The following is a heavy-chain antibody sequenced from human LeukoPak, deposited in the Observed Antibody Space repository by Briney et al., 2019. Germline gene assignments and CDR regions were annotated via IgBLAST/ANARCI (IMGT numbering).Heavy chain of an antibody. CDR2: IYPGDSDT. CDR3: ARHGRYCSNGVCYVDY. J-gene: IGHJ4*02. V-gene: IGHV5-51*01. Sequence: KPGESLKISCKGSGYSFISYWIVWVRQMPGKGPEWMGIIYPGDSDTRYSPSFQGQVTISADKSINTAYLQWSSLKASDTAMYYCARHGRYCSNGVCYVDYWGQGTLVTVSS. D-gene: IGHD2-8*01. CDR1: GYSFISYW.